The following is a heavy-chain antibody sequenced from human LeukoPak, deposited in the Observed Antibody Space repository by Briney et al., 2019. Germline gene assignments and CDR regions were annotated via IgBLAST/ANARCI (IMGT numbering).Heavy chain of an antibody. CDR2: IYYSGST. V-gene: IGHV4-39*01. D-gene: IGHD5-24*01. J-gene: IGHJ4*02. CDR3: ARVRWPGFDY. CDR1: GGSISSSSYY. Sequence: PSETLSLTCTVSGGSISSSSYYWGWIRQPPGKGLEWIGSIYYSGSTYYNPSLKSRVTISVDTSKNQFSLKLSSVTAADTAVYYCARVRWPGFDYWGQGTLVTVSS.